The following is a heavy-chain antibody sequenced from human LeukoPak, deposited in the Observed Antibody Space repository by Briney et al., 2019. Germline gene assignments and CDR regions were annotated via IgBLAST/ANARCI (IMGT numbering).Heavy chain of an antibody. J-gene: IGHJ4*02. CDR2: ISAGASRT. D-gene: IGHD2-8*01. Sequence: GGSLRLSCAASGFTVSSNYMSWVRQAPGKGLEWVSGISAGASRTYYTDSVRGRFTISRDNSENTLYLQMNSLRAEDTAVYYCAKYATRETFFGDYWGQGTLIAVSS. CDR3: AKYATRETFFGDY. CDR1: GFTVSSNY. V-gene: IGHV3-53*01.